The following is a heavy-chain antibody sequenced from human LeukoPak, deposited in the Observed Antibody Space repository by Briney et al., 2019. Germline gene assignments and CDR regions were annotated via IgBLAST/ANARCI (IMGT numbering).Heavy chain of an antibody. CDR3: ARDLHMYGNSFDF. CDR2: IYYSGST. J-gene: IGHJ3*01. Sequence: SETLSLTCAVSGGSISSGGYSWSWIRQPPGTGLEWIGYIYYSGSTYYNPSLKSRVTISVDTSKNQFSLNLSSVTAADTAVYYCARDLHMYGNSFDFWGQGTMVTVSS. V-gene: IGHV4-30-4*07. D-gene: IGHD2-8*01. CDR1: GGSISSGGYS.